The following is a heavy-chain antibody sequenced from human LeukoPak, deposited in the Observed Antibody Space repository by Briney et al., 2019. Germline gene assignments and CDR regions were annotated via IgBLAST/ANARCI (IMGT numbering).Heavy chain of an antibody. D-gene: IGHD2-8*01. V-gene: IGHV3-23*01. Sequence: GGSLRLSCAASGSTFSSYALSWVRQAPGKGLEWVSGISGSGGSTHYADSVKGRFTSSRDNSKNTVHLQMDSLRAEDTAIYYCARWCEGCRPDIDSWGQGTLVTVSS. CDR1: GSTFSSYA. J-gene: IGHJ4*02. CDR2: ISGSGGST. CDR3: ARWCEGCRPDIDS.